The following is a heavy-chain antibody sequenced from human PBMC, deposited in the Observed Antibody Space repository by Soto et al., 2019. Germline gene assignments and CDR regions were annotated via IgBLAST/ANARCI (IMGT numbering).Heavy chain of an antibody. V-gene: IGHV3-48*01. J-gene: IGHJ6*03. CDR2: ISSSSSTI. Sequence: GGSLRLSCAASGFTFSSYSMNWVRQAPGKGLEWVSYISSSSSTIYYADSVKGRFTISRDNAKNSLYLQMNSLRAEDTAVYYCARDGQLLGRFEYSSPENYYYYMDVWGKGTTVTVSS. CDR3: ARDGQLLGRFEYSSPENYYYYMDV. D-gene: IGHD6-6*01. CDR1: GFTFSSYS.